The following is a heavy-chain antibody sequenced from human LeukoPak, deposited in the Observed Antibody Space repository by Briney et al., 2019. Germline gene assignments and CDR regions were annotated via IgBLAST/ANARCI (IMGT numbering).Heavy chain of an antibody. J-gene: IGHJ4*02. CDR1: GYSFTSYW. V-gene: IGHV5-51*01. CDR2: IYPGDSDT. D-gene: IGHD3-9*01. CDR3: ARRGILTDPFDY. Sequence: GQSLKISCKGSGYSFTSYWIGWVRQMPGKGLEWIGIIYPGDSDTRYSPSFQGKVTISADKSISTAYLQWSSLKASGTAMYYCARRGILTDPFDYWGQGTLVTVSS.